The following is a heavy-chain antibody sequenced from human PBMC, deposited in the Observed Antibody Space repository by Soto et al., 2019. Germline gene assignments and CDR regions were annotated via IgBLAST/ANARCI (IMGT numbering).Heavy chain of an antibody. CDR1: GFTVGTYG. D-gene: IGHD2-8*02. V-gene: IGHV3-30*03. CDR3: TGEVASGY. J-gene: IGHJ4*02. CDR2: ISRDGGTK. Sequence: VQLVETGGGVVQPGRSLRLSCAVSGFTVGTYGMHWVRQAPGKGLEWVAVISRDGGTKYYADSVKGRFTISRDNSRNTLFLEMNSLRGDDMAVYYCTGEVASGYWGQGTLVTVSS.